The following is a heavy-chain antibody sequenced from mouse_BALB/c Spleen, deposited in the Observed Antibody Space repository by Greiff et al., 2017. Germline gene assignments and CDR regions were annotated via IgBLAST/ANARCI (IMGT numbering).Heavy chain of an antibody. Sequence: LQQPGSELVRPGASVKLSCKASGYTFTSYWMHWVKQRPGQGLEWIGNIYPGSGSTNYDEKFKSKATLTVDTSSSTAYMQLSSLTSEDSAVYYCTRYGSSHWYFDVWGAGTTVTVSS. CDR3: TRYGSSHWYFDV. V-gene: IGHV1S22*01. CDR2: IYPGSGST. CDR1: GYTFTSYW. J-gene: IGHJ1*01. D-gene: IGHD1-1*01.